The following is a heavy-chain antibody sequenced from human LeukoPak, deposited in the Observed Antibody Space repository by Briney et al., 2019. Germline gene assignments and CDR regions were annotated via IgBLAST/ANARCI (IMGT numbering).Heavy chain of an antibody. J-gene: IGHJ4*02. D-gene: IGHD2-2*01. CDR3: ARPYCASTSCPTFEY. CDR1: GFAFSSYN. V-gene: IGHV3-48*01. CDR2: ISSGSDTI. Sequence: QPGGSLRLSCAASGFAFSSYNMNWVRQAPGKGLEWVSYISSGSDTIFYADSVKGRFTISRDNAKNSLYLQMNSLRAEDTAVYYRARPYCASTSCPTFEYWGQGTLVTVSS.